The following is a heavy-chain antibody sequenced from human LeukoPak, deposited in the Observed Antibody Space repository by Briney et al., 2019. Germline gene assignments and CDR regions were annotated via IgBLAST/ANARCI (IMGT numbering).Heavy chain of an antibody. D-gene: IGHD3-10*01. CDR3: ARLLAYGSGAEAFDY. J-gene: IGHJ4*02. V-gene: IGHV3-74*01. CDR1: GFTFSSYW. CDR2: IKSDGSNT. Sequence: GGSLRLSCAASGFTFSSYWMHWVRQAPGKGLVWVSRIKSDGSNTNYADSVKGRFTISRDNAKNTLHLQMNSLRAEDTAVYYCARLLAYGSGAEAFDYWGQGTLVTVSS.